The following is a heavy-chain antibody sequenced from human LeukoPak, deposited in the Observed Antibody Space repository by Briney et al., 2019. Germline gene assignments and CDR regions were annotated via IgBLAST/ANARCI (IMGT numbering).Heavy chain of an antibody. V-gene: IGHV3-23*01. CDR2: ISGSGGST. D-gene: IGHD1-26*01. J-gene: IGHJ4*02. CDR3: AKAHSGSYYSGIN. CDR1: GFTFSSYA. Sequence: GGSLRLSCAASGFTFSSYAMSWVRQAPGKGLEWVSAISGSGGSTYYADSVKGRFTISRDNSKNTLYLQMNSLRAVDTAVYYCAKAHSGSYYSGINWGQGTLVTVSS.